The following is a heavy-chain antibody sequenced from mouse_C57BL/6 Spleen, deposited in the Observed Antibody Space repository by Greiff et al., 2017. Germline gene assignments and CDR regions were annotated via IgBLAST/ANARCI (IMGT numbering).Heavy chain of an antibody. CDR2: ISNLAYSI. D-gene: IGHD1-1*01. CDR1: GFTFSDYG. Sequence: DVKLVESGGGLVQPGGSLKLSCAASGFTFSDYGMAWVRQAPRKGPEWVAFISNLAYSIYYADTVTGRFTISRENAKNTLYLEMSSLRSEDTAMYYCARQGYYGSSYVPGYFDVWGTGTTVTVSS. J-gene: IGHJ1*03. V-gene: IGHV5-15*01. CDR3: ARQGYYGSSYVPGYFDV.